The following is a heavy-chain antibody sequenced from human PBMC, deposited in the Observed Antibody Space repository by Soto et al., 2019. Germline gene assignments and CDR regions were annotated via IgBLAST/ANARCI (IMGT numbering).Heavy chain of an antibody. CDR2: IIPIFGTA. CDR1: GGTFSSYA. Sequence: QVQLVQSGAEVKKPGSSVKVSCKASGGTFSSYAISWVRQAPGQGLEWMGGIIPIFGTANYAQKFQGRVTITADKSTSTAYMELGSLRSEDTAVYYCARDRDLGYSGHDTYYYYGMDVWGQGTTVTVSS. J-gene: IGHJ6*02. V-gene: IGHV1-69*06. CDR3: ARDRDLGYSGHDTYYYYGMDV. D-gene: IGHD5-12*01.